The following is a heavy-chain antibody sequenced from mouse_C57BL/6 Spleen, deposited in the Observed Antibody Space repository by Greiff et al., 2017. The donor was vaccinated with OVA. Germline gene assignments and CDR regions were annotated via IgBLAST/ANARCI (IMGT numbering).Heavy chain of an antibody. CDR2: IRSKSNNYAT. V-gene: IGHV10-1*01. Sequence: DVQLVESGGGLVQPKGSLKLSCAASGFSFNTYAMNWVRQAPGKGLEWVARIRSKSNNYATYYADSVKDRFTISRDDSESMLYLQMNNLKTEDTAMYYCVRQYDFYAMDYWGQGTSVTVSS. CDR3: VRQYDFYAMDY. J-gene: IGHJ4*01. CDR1: GFSFNTYA.